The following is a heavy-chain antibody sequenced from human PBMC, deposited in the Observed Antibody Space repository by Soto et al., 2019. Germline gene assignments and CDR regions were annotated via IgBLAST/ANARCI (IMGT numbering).Heavy chain of an antibody. CDR2: ISGYNGHT. Sequence: QVHLVQSGAEVKKPGASVTVSCKASGNTFSRYGISWVRQAPGQGLEWMGWISGYNGHTNYAQKFRGRLTMTTDTSTSTVYMELRSLTSDDTAVYYCGRDGDKWDQRYLDFWGQGTQVTVYS. J-gene: IGHJ4*02. CDR1: GNTFSRYG. D-gene: IGHD1-26*01. CDR3: GRDGDKWDQRYLDF. V-gene: IGHV1-18*01.